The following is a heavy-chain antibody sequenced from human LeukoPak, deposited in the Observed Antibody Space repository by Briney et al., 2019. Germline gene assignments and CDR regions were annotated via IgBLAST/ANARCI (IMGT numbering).Heavy chain of an antibody. Sequence: GESLKISCKGSEYSLTSYWIGWVRQMPGKGLEWMGIIYPRDSDTRYSPSFQGQVTISADKPISTAYLQWSSLKASDTAVYYCVRRVGNSKVDYWGQGTQVTVSS. CDR1: EYSLTSYW. CDR2: IYPRDSDT. D-gene: IGHD1-26*01. CDR3: VRRVGNSKVDY. J-gene: IGHJ4*02. V-gene: IGHV5-51*01.